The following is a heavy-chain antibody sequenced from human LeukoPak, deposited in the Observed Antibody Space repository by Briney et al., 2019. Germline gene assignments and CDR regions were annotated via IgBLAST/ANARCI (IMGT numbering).Heavy chain of an antibody. J-gene: IGHJ4*02. Sequence: PSETLSLTCAVYGGSFSGYYWSWIRQPPGKGLEWIGEINHSGSTNYNPSLKSRVTISVDTSKNQFSLKLSSVTAADTAVYYCARVYSGSIVVVPADRYYFDCWGQGTLVTVSS. CDR1: GGSFSGYY. V-gene: IGHV4-34*01. CDR3: ARVYSGSIVVVPADRYYFDC. D-gene: IGHD2-2*01. CDR2: INHSGST.